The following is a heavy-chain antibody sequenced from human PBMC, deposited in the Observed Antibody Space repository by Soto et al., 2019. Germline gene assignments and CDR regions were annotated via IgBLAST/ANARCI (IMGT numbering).Heavy chain of an antibody. Sequence: GGSLRLSCAVSGFPVSSNYVSWVRQVPGKGLEWVSVIYSGGSAFYPESVKGRFTISRDSAQNTVFLQMNSLRAEDTAVYYCARDRFLQTSSKGPSYHYGMDVWGQGTTVTVSS. V-gene: IGHV3-53*01. J-gene: IGHJ6*02. CDR2: IYSGGSA. CDR3: ARDRFLQTSSKGPSYHYGMDV. D-gene: IGHD3-3*01. CDR1: GFPVSSNY.